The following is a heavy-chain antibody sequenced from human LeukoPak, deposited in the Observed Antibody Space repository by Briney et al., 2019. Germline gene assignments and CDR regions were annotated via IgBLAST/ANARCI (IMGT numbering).Heavy chain of an antibody. J-gene: IGHJ3*01. CDR1: GFTFSRYA. V-gene: IGHV3-23*01. CDR3: RDRNGDYVGALEL. Sequence: PGGSLRLSCAASGFTFSRYALVWVRQAPGKGLEWVSASCIGGKTFYADAVKGRFTISRDNSKNTLYLQMNSLRGEDTAVYFGRDRNGDYVGALELWGHGRMVIVSS. D-gene: IGHD4-17*01. CDR2: SCIGGKT.